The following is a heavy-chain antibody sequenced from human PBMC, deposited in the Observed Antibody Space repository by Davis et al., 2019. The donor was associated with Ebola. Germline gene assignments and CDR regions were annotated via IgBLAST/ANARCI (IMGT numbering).Heavy chain of an antibody. J-gene: IGHJ6*02. CDR1: GYSFTSYW. Sequence: GESLKISCTGSGYSFTSYWISWVRQAPGQGLEWMGWISAYNGNTNYAQKLQGRVTMTTDTSTSTAYMELRSLRSDDTAVYYCAREGKTYYDFWSGMDVWGQGTTVTVSS. CDR2: ISAYNGNT. CDR3: AREGKTYYDFWSGMDV. V-gene: IGHV1-18*04. D-gene: IGHD3-3*01.